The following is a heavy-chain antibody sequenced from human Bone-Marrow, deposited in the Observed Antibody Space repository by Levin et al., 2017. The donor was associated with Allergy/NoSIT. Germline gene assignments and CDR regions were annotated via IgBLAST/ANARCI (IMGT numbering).Heavy chain of an antibody. CDR1: GYTFTDYP. CDR2: INTNTGSP. J-gene: IGHJ4*02. V-gene: IGHV7-4-1*02. Sequence: GESLKISCKASGYTFTDYPVTWVRQAPGQGLEWLGWINTNTGSPAYAQDFTGRFVFSLDTSVSTAYLVISSLKAEDTAVYFCARVYTGVFDYWGLGTLVTVSS. D-gene: IGHD1-14*01. CDR3: ARVYTGVFDY.